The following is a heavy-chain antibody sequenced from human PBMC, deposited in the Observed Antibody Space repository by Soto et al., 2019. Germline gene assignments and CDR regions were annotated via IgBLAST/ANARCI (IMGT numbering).Heavy chain of an antibody. CDR2: MNPNSGNT. D-gene: IGHD2-2*01. V-gene: IGHV1-8*01. Sequence: QVQLVQSGAEVKKPGASVKVSCKASGYTFTSYDINWVRQATGQGLEWMGWMNPNSGNTCYAQKFQGRVTMTRNTSISTAYMELSSLRSEDTAVYYCARGPADIVVVPAATNWFDPWGQGTLVTVSS. J-gene: IGHJ5*02. CDR3: ARGPADIVVVPAATNWFDP. CDR1: GYTFTSYD.